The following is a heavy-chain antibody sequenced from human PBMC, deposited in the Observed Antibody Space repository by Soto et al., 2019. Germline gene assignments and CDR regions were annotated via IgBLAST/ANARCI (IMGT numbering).Heavy chain of an antibody. CDR1: GDSVSSNSAA. J-gene: IGHJ6*02. CDR3: ARVNWNLGYYGMDV. D-gene: IGHD1-7*01. Sequence: SQTLSLTCVVSGDSVSSNSAAWNWIRQSPSRGLEWLGRTYYRSKWYNVYAVSVKSRITINPDTSKNQFSLQLNSVTPEDTAVYYCARVNWNLGYYGMDVWGQGTTVTVSS. CDR2: TYYRSKWYN. V-gene: IGHV6-1*01.